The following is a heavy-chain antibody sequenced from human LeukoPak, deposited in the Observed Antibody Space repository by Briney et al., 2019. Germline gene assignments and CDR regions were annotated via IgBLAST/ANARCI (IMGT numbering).Heavy chain of an antibody. CDR3: ARGRRAVYNWFDP. CDR1: GGSFSGYY. CDR2: INHSGST. D-gene: IGHD6-19*01. V-gene: IGHV4-34*01. Sequence: SETLSLTCAVYGGSFSGYYWSWIRQPPGKGLERIGEINHSGSTNYNPSLKSRVTISVDTSKNQFSLKLSSVTAADTAVYYCARGRRAVYNWFDPWGQGTLVTVSS. J-gene: IGHJ5*02.